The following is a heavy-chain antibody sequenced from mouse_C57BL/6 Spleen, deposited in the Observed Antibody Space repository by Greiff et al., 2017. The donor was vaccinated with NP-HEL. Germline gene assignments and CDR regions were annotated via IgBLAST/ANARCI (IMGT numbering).Heavy chain of an antibody. CDR1: GYSFTSYY. CDR3: ARSEYYGSSPPFAY. V-gene: IGHV1-66*01. CDR2: IYPGSGNT. D-gene: IGHD1-1*01. Sequence: QVQLKQSGPELVKPGASVKISCKASGYSFTSYYIHWVKQRPGQGLEWIGWIYPGSGNTKYNEKFKGKATLTAETSSSTAYMQLSSLTSEDSAVYYCARSEYYGSSPPFAYWGQGTLVTVSA. J-gene: IGHJ3*01.